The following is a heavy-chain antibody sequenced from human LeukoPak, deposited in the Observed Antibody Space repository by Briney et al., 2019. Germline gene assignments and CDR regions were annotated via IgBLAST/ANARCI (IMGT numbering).Heavy chain of an antibody. V-gene: IGHV3-48*03. CDR3: AELGITMIGGV. J-gene: IGHJ6*04. CDR2: ISSSGSTI. D-gene: IGHD3-10*02. Sequence: GGSLRLSCAASGFTFSSYEMNWVRQAPGKGLEWVSYISSSGSTIYCADSVKGRFTVSRDNAKNSLYLQMNSLRAEDTAVYYCAELGITMIGGVWGKGTTVTISS. CDR1: GFTFSSYE.